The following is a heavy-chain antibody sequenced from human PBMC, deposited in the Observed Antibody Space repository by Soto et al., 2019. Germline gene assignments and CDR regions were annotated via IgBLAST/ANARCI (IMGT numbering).Heavy chain of an antibody. CDR2: ISSSSSYI. CDR1: GFTFISYS. V-gene: IGHV3-21*04. Sequence: GGSLRLSCAASGFTFISYSINFVRQSPLKGLEWVSSISSSSSYIYYADSVKGRFTISRDNAKNSLYLQMNSLRAEDTAVYYCAKEEAIDIIDYYFDYWGQGTLVTVSS. D-gene: IGHD3-10*01. J-gene: IGHJ4*02. CDR3: AKEEAIDIIDYYFDY.